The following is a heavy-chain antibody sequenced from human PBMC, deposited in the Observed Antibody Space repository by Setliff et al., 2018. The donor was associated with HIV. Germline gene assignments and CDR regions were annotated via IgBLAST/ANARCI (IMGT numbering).Heavy chain of an antibody. CDR2: IIPIFGSI. V-gene: IGHV1-69*05. D-gene: IGHD1-7*01. J-gene: IGHJ6*02. CDR3: ARVPNQELYFYGMDV. CDR1: GGTFSNYA. Sequence: SVKVSCKASGGTFSNYAISWVRQAPGQGLEWMGGIIPIFGSINYAQKFQGRVTITTDESTSTAYMELSSLRSEDTAVYCCARVPNQELYFYGMDVWGQGTTVTVSS.